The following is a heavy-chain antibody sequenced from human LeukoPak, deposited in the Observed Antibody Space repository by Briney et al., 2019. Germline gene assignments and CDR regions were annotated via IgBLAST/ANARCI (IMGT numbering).Heavy chain of an antibody. V-gene: IGHV3-15*01. Sequence: GGSLRLSYAASGFTFSNAYMNWVRQAPGKGLEWVARIKSKSDGGPTDYAAPVKGRFTISRDDSKNTLYLQMNSLITEDTALYYCATHTAGGYEAYYFDYWGQGTLVTVSS. CDR2: IKSKSDGGPT. J-gene: IGHJ4*02. CDR1: GFTFSNAY. D-gene: IGHD5-12*01. CDR3: ATHTAGGYEAYYFDY.